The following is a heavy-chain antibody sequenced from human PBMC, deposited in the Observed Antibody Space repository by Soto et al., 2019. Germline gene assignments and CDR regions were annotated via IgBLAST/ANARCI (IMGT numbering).Heavy chain of an antibody. Sequence: PGGSLRLSCAASGFTFSSYAMSWVPQAPGKGLESVSDLRGSGGTTYYADSVRGRFTSSRDNSKNPQYLQINSLRAEDTAVYYCAKDPTAYCGGDCYFDYWGKGTLVTVSS. CDR3: AKDPTAYCGGDCYFDY. CDR1: GFTFSSYA. V-gene: IGHV3-23*01. CDR2: LRGSGGTT. J-gene: IGHJ4*02. D-gene: IGHD2-21*02.